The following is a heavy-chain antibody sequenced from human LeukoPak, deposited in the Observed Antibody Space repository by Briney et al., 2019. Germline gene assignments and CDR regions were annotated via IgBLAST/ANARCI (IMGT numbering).Heavy chain of an antibody. V-gene: IGHV3-66*02. CDR2: IYSGGST. J-gene: IGHJ4*02. D-gene: IGHD3-3*01. Sequence: GRSMRLSCAASGFTVSSNYMSWVRQAPGKGLEWVSAIYSGGSTYYADSVKGRFTISRDNSKNTLYLQMNSLRAEDTAVYYCARAGGTIFGVVIPFDYWGQGTLVTVSS. CDR1: GFTVSSNY. CDR3: ARAGGTIFGVVIPFDY.